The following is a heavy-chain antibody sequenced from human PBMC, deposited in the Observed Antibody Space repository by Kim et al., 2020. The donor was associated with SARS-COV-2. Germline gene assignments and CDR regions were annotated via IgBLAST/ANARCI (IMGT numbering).Heavy chain of an antibody. D-gene: IGHD3-22*01. Sequence: NYNPSLNSRVTISVDKSKNQFSLKLSSVTAADTAVYYCARERYSSGYLDYWGQGTLVTVSS. CDR3: ARERYSSGYLDY. J-gene: IGHJ4*02. V-gene: IGHV4-4*02.